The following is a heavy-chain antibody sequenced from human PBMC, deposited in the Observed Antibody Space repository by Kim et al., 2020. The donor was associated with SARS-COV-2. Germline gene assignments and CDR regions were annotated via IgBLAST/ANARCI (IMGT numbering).Heavy chain of an antibody. CDR2: IYYSGST. Sequence: SETLSLTCTVSGDSISSGGYYWSWIRQHPGKGLEWIGYIYYSGSTYYNPSLKSRVTISVDTSKNQFSLKLSSVTAADTAVYYCARESITIFGVDMEVSYFDYWGQGTLVTVSS. CDR3: ARESITIFGVDMEVSYFDY. CDR1: GDSISSGGYY. D-gene: IGHD3-3*01. V-gene: IGHV4-31*03. J-gene: IGHJ4*02.